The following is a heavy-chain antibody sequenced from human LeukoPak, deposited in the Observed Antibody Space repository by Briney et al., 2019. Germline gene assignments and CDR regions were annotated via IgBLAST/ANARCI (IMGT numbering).Heavy chain of an antibody. CDR1: GGSFSDYY. V-gene: IGHV4-34*01. Sequence: SETLSLTCAVYGGSFSDYYWSWIRQPPGKGLEWIGEINHSGSTNYNPSLKSRVTISVDTSKNQFSLKLSSVTAADTAVYYCARGIAARTPLKYYYYYYYMDVWGKGTTVTVSS. J-gene: IGHJ6*03. CDR2: INHSGST. CDR3: ARGIAARTPLKYYYYYYYMDV. D-gene: IGHD6-6*01.